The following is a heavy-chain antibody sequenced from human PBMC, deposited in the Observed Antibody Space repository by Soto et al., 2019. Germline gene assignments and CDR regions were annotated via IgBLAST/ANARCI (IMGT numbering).Heavy chain of an antibody. J-gene: IGHJ1*01. Sequence: LSGAPRVGTVSSSRCKWVRRAPGKGLEWVSVIYTAGSADFADAVKGRVTMTTDTSTSTAYMELRSLRSDDTAVDYCRRDPQVLEYWGQGTLVTGSS. CDR2: IYTAGSA. V-gene: IGHV3-53*05. D-gene: IGHD3-3*01. CDR1: VGTVSSSR. CDR3: RRDPQVLEY.